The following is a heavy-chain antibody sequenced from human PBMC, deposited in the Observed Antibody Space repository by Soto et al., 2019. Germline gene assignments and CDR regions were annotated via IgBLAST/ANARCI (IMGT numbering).Heavy chain of an antibody. V-gene: IGHV4-39*01. CDR2: IYYSGST. Sequence: PWGTRSLGRTVSASCISSSSYYWGRIRKHPGTGLERIGSIYYSGSTYYNPSLKSRVTISVDTSKNQFSLKLSSVTAADTAVYYCARRIRVKGSSGWYIYGMDVWGQGTTVTVSS. CDR1: ASCISSSSYY. J-gene: IGHJ6*02. D-gene: IGHD6-19*01. CDR3: ARRIRVKGSSGWYIYGMDV.